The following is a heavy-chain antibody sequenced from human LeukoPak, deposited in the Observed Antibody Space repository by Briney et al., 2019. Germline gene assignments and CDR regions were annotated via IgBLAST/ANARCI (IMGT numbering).Heavy chain of an antibody. D-gene: IGHD3-10*01. V-gene: IGHV4-59*01. CDR1: GGSISSFY. CDR3: ARGSQGVWFGESYYYYGMDV. J-gene: IGHJ6*02. Sequence: SETLSLTCTVSGGSISSFYWSWIRQPPGKGLEWCGNIYYSGSTNYNPSLKSRVNISVDTSKNQFALKLSSVTAADTAVYYCARGSQGVWFGESYYYYGMDVWGQGTTVTVSS. CDR2: IYYSGST.